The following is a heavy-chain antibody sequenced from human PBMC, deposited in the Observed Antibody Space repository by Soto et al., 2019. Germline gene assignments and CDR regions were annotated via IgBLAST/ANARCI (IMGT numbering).Heavy chain of an antibody. CDR2: ISSSSSYI. D-gene: IGHD5-18*01. V-gene: IGHV3-21*01. CDR3: ARDGYSYGYYFDY. CDR1: GFTFSSYS. J-gene: IGHJ4*02. Sequence: EVQLVESGGGLVKPGGSLRLSCAASGFTFSSYSMNWVRQAPGKGLEWVSSISSSSSYIYYADSVKSRFTISRDNAKNSLYLQMNSLRAEDTAVYYCARDGYSYGYYFDYWGQGTLVTVSS.